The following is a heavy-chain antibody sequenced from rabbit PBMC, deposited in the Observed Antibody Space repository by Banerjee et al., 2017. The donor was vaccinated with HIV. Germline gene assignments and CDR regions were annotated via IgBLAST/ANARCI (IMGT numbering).Heavy chain of an antibody. D-gene: IGHD4-1*01. CDR3: VRDLAGVIGWNFNF. CDR1: GFALSSYW. V-gene: IGHV1S45*01. Sequence: QEQLEESGGDLVKPEGSLTLTCTASGFALSSYWMCWVRQAPGKGLEWIGCIWTGNSKTAYANWAKGRFTISKTSSTTVTLQMTSLTAADTATYFCVRDLAGVIGWNFNFWGPGTLVTVS. CDR2: IWTGNSKT. J-gene: IGHJ6*01.